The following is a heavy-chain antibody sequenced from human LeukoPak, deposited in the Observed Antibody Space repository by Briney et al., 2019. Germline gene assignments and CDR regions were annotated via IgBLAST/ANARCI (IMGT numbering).Heavy chain of an antibody. D-gene: IGHD3-16*01. CDR1: GFTFSSYS. CDR2: LSSSGSYI. CDR3: ARDLASNDYVWGSSVVAYYYYYGMDV. Sequence: GGSLRLSCAASGFTFSSYSMNWVRQAPGKGLEWVSSLSSSGSYIYYADSVKGRFTISRDNAKNSLYLQMNSLRAEDTAVYYCARDLASNDYVWGSSVVAYYYYYGMDVWGQGTTVTVSS. J-gene: IGHJ6*02. V-gene: IGHV3-21*01.